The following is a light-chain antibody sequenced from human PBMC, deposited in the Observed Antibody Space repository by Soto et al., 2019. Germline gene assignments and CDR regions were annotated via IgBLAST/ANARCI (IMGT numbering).Light chain of an antibody. J-gene: IGKJ4*01. V-gene: IGKV3-15*01. CDR2: GAS. CDR3: QQYKNWPLT. Sequence: EIVMTQSPAILSVSPGERATLSCRASQSVSSNLAWYQQKPGQAPRLLIYGASTRATGIPARFSGSGSGTDFTLTISSLQSEDFAVYYCQQYKNWPLTFGGGTKVEIK. CDR1: QSVSSN.